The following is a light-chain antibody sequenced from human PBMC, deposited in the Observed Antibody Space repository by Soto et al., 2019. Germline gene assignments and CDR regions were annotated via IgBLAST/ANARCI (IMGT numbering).Light chain of an antibody. J-gene: IGKJ4*01. Sequence: DVQMTQSPSSLSAFLGDRVTITCRASQGIAPYLAWFQQKPGKVPKRLIDATSTLQSGVISRFSGSGSGTDFTLTINRQQPEDVGNYYCQKYNSAPLTFGGGTKVEIK. CDR1: QGIAPY. V-gene: IGKV1-27*01. CDR2: ATS. CDR3: QKYNSAPLT.